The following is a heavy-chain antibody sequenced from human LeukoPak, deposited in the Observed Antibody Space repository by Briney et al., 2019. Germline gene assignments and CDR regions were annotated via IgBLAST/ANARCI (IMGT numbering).Heavy chain of an antibody. CDR3: ASAQTYGDYRLLLDY. Sequence: PGGSRRLSCAASGFTFDDYGKRWVREFLGKGLEGGSGLNWNGDNTGYADSGKGRFTTSRYNAKNSLYLQMNSLSAEETALYYCASAQTYGDYRLLLDYWGPGIVVPAS. CDR2: LNWNGDNT. D-gene: IGHD4-17*01. V-gene: IGHV3-20*04. J-gene: IGHJ4*02. CDR1: GFTFDDYG.